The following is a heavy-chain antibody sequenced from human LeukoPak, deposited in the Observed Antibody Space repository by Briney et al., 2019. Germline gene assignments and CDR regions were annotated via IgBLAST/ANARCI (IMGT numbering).Heavy chain of an antibody. Sequence: ASVKVSCKAFAYTFNNYLIHWVRQAPGQGLEWMGIIDPSGGSTDYAQKFQGRVTMTRDTSTSTVYMELSSLRSEDTAVYYCAKDPYCGGDCYKYYFDHWGQGTLVTVSS. V-gene: IGHV1-46*02. J-gene: IGHJ4*02. CDR3: AKDPYCGGDCYKYYFDH. CDR1: AYTFNNYL. CDR2: IDPSGGST. D-gene: IGHD2-21*02.